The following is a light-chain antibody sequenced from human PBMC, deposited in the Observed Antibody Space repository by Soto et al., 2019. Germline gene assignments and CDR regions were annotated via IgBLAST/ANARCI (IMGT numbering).Light chain of an antibody. CDR1: SSNIGAGYD. Sequence: QPVLTQPPSVSGAPRQRVTISCTGCSSNIGAGYDVHWYQHLPGTAPKLFIYGNSNRPSGVPDLFSGSKSGTSASLAITGLQAEDEADYYCQSYDSSLSGSVFGGGTKLTVL. CDR2: GNS. CDR3: QSYDSSLSGSV. V-gene: IGLV1-40*01. J-gene: IGLJ2*01.